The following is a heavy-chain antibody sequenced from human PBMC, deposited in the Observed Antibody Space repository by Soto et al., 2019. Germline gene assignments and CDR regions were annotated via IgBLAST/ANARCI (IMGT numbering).Heavy chain of an antibody. CDR2: INHSGST. D-gene: IGHD1-20*01. V-gene: IGHV4-34*01. J-gene: IGHJ5*02. CDR1: GGSFSGYY. CDR3: ARGSSNWNHRADTTPWFDP. Sequence: ETLSLTCAVYGGSFSGYYWSWIRQPPGKGLEWIGEINHSGSTNYNPSLKSRVNISVDTSKNQSSLKLSSVTAADTAVYYCARGSSNWNHRADTTPWFDPWGLGTLVTVSS.